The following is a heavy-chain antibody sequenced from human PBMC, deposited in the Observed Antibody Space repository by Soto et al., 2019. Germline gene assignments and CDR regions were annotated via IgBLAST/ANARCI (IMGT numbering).Heavy chain of an antibody. D-gene: IGHD3-22*01. Sequence: PGGSLRLSCAASGFTFSSYAMSWVRQAPGKGLEWVSAISGSGGSTYCADSVKGRFTISRDNSKNTLYLQMNSLRAEDTAVYYCALWSSSGYYRGGPNFDYWGQGTLVTVSS. CDR1: GFTFSSYA. V-gene: IGHV3-23*01. CDR3: ALWSSSGYYRGGPNFDY. CDR2: ISGSGGST. J-gene: IGHJ4*02.